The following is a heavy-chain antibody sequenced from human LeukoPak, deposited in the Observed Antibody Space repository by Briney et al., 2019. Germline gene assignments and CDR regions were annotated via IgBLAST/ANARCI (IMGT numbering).Heavy chain of an antibody. CDR2: ISSSSSYI. CDR3: ARRRNDYGED. V-gene: IGHV3-21*01. CDR1: GFTFSNYA. D-gene: IGHD4-17*01. J-gene: IGHJ4*02. Sequence: NTGGSLRLSCAASGFTFSNYAMSWVRQAPGKGLEWVSSISSSSSYIYYADSVKGRFTISRDNAKNSLYLQMNSLRAEDTAVYYCARRRNDYGEDWGQGTLVTVSS.